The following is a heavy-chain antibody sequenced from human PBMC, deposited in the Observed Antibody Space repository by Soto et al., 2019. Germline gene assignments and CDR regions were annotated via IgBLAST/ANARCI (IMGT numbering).Heavy chain of an antibody. V-gene: IGHV3-30-3*01. D-gene: IGHD3-10*01. CDR2: ISYDGDNK. Sequence: PGGSLRLSCAASGFTFNNYAMHWVRQAPGKGLEWVAVISYDGDNKYYADSVKGRFTISRDNSKNTLFLQMNSLRAEDTAVYFCARDVFGSGTYYNPWDWGQGTLVTVSS. J-gene: IGHJ4*02. CDR1: GFTFNNYA. CDR3: ARDVFGSGTYYNPWD.